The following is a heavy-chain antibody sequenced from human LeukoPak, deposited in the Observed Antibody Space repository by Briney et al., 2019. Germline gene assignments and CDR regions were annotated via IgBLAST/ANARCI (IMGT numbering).Heavy chain of an antibody. CDR2: IYYSGST. CDR1: GGSISSYY. CDR3: ATYRYSGSYFDY. Sequence: SETLSLTCTVSGGSISSYYWGWIRQPPGKGLEWIGSIYYSGSTYYNPSLKSRVTISVDTSKNQFSLKLSSVTAADTAVYYCATYRYSGSYFDYWGQGTLVTVSS. V-gene: IGHV4-39*01. J-gene: IGHJ4*02. D-gene: IGHD1-26*01.